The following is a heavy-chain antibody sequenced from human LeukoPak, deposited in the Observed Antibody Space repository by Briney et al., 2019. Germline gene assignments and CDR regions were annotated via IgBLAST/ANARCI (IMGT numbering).Heavy chain of an antibody. Sequence: GGSLRLSCAASGFTVSSNYMNWVRQAPGKGLEWVSIIYSGGDTAYADSVKGRFTISRDNSKNTLYLQMNSLRAEDTAAYYCARTVAGPYDYWGQGTLVTVSS. CDR3: ARTVAGPYDY. V-gene: IGHV3-53*01. CDR2: IYSGGDT. J-gene: IGHJ4*02. D-gene: IGHD6-19*01. CDR1: GFTVSSNY.